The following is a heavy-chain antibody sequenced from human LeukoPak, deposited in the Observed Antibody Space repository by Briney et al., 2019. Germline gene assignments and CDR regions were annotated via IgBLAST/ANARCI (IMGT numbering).Heavy chain of an antibody. CDR3: ARRSWQNWFDP. Sequence: PSETLSLTCTVSGGSISSSSYYWGWIRQPPGKGLEWIGSIYYSGSTYYNPSLKSRVTISVDTSKNQFSLKLSSVTAADTAVYYCARRSWQNWFDPWGQRTLVTVSS. J-gene: IGHJ5*02. CDR1: GGSISSSSYY. V-gene: IGHV4-39*01. D-gene: IGHD1-26*01. CDR2: IYYSGST.